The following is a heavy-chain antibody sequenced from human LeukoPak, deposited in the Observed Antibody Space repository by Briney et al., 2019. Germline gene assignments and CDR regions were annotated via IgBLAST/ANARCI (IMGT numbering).Heavy chain of an antibody. D-gene: IGHD5-24*01. Sequence: SETLSLTCDVSGYSTSSGHYWGWIRQSQGKGLEWIASMYKSGSTYFKSSLKSRLTISLDTPKNQFSLTLNSVTAADTAIYYCARHVYGRHQLQSYHFDYWGQGILVTVSS. CDR1: GYSTSSGHY. CDR3: ARHVYGRHQLQSYHFDY. V-gene: IGHV4-38-2*01. CDR2: MYKSGST. J-gene: IGHJ4*02.